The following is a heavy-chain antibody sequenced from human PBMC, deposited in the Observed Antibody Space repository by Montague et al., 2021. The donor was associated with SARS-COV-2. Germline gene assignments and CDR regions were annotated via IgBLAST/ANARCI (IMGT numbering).Heavy chain of an antibody. D-gene: IGHD6-13*01. CDR2: IDWDDDK. CDR3: AREIAAAGPALDY. J-gene: IGHJ4*02. V-gene: IGHV2-70*11. CDR1: GFSLSTSGMC. Sequence: PALVKPTQTLTLTCTFSGFSLSTSGMCVSWIRQPLGKALEWLARIDWDDDKYYSTSLKTRLTISKDTSKNQVVLTMTNMDPVDTATYYCAREIAAAGPALDYWGQGTLVTVSS.